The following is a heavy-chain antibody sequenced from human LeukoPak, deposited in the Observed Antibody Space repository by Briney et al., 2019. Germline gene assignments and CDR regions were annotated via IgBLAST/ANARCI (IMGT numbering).Heavy chain of an antibody. Sequence: PSETLSLTCAVYGGSFSGYYWSWIRQPPGKGLEWIGEINHSGSTNYNPSLKSRVTISVDTSKNQFSLRLSSVTAADTAVYYCARGTYYYGSGSYYNWFDPWGQGTLVTVSS. CDR1: GGSFSGYY. CDR3: ARGTYYYGSGSYYNWFDP. J-gene: IGHJ5*02. D-gene: IGHD3-10*01. V-gene: IGHV4-34*01. CDR2: INHSGST.